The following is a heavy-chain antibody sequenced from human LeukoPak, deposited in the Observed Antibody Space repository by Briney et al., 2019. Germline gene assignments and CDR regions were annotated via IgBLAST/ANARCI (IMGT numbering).Heavy chain of an antibody. Sequence: GGSLRLSCAASGFTFSSYAMHWVRQAPGKGLEWVAVISYDGSNKYYADSVKGRFTISRDNSKNTLYLQMNSLRAEDTAVYYCASGPTTTVTPPWGQGTLVTVSS. J-gene: IGHJ5*02. CDR3: ASGPTTTVTPP. D-gene: IGHD4-17*01. CDR1: GFTFSSYA. CDR2: ISYDGSNK. V-gene: IGHV3-30-3*01.